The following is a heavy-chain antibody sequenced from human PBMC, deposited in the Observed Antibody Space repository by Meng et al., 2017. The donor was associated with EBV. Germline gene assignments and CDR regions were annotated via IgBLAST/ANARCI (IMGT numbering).Heavy chain of an antibody. CDR2: INPNSGGT. Sequence: QGQRVQSWAEVKKPGASVKVSCKASGYTFTGYYMHWVRQAPGQGLEWMGRINPNSGGTNYAQKFQGRVTMTRDTSISTAYMELSRLRSDDTAVYYCARVGIAVAGTGDYWGQGTLVTVSS. D-gene: IGHD6-19*01. V-gene: IGHV1-2*06. CDR3: ARVGIAVAGTGDY. J-gene: IGHJ4*02. CDR1: GYTFTGYY.